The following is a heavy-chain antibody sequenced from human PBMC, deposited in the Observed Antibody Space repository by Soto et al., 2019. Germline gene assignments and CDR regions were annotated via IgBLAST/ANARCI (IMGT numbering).Heavy chain of an antibody. J-gene: IGHJ4*02. Sequence: EVQLVESGGGLVQPGRSLRLSCVASGFIADDYAMHWVRQAPGKGLEWVSGISSNSATINYADSVKGRFTIFRDNAKNSLCLQINSLRPQDTAFNYCVKDMNWGGVTTIHYFDSWGQGTLVTVSS. CDR3: VKDMNWGGVTTIHYFDS. CDR1: GFIADDYA. V-gene: IGHV3-9*02. CDR2: ISSNSATI. D-gene: IGHD5-12*01.